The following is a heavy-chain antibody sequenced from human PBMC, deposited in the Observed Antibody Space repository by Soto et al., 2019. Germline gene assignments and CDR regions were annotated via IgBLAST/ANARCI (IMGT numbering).Heavy chain of an antibody. CDR1: GFSIGSSA. CDR2: IGGNGVTT. V-gene: IGHV3-23*01. CDR3: AKSSRYCSGGGCFYYFDY. J-gene: IGHJ4*02. Sequence: EVQLLESGGGLVQPGGSLRLSCAASGFSIGSSAWTWVRQAPGKGLDWVSTIGGNGVTTFYPDSVKGRFTISRDISRNTVFLQMSSLRAEDTALYYCAKSSRYCSGGGCFYYFDYWGQGTLVTVSS. D-gene: IGHD2-15*01.